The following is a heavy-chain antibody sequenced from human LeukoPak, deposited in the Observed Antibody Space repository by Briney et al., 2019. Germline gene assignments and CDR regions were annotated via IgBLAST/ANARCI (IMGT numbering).Heavy chain of an antibody. CDR3: ARGGQYCGGDCFDY. D-gene: IGHD2-21*01. J-gene: IGHJ4*02. Sequence: GGSLRLSCVASGFSFNKDWVSWVRQAPGKGLEWVSYISTSTTTKYSADSVKGRFTISRDNAKNSLYLQMNSLRAEDTAVYYCARGGQYCGGDCFDYWGQGTLVTVSS. CDR2: ISTSTTTK. V-gene: IGHV3-48*01. CDR1: GFSFNKDW.